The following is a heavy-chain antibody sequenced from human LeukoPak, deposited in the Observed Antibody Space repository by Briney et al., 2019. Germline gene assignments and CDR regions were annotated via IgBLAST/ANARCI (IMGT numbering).Heavy chain of an antibody. D-gene: IGHD6-19*01. CDR2: ISWNSGSI. CDR1: GFTFDDYA. CDR3: AKGRSGWYPDY. V-gene: IGHV3-9*01. J-gene: IGHJ4*02. Sequence: SGGSLRLSCAASGFTFDDYAMHWVRQAPGKGLEWVSGISWNSGSIGYADSVKGRFTISRDNAKNSLYLQMNSLRAEGTALYYCAKGRSGWYPDYWGQGTLVTVSS.